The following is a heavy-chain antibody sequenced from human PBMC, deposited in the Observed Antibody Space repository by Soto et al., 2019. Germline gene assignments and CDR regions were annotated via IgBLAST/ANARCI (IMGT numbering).Heavy chain of an antibody. J-gene: IGHJ4*02. Sequence: DVVLVSSGGGFVRPGASPRLSCGVSGFKFTSYGMNWVRQAPGQGLEWLSYISGLSATTHYADSVRGRFTVSRDNDMNLVFLHLDNVRDEDTAVYYCTGGGAGRPDFWGQGSLVVVSS. D-gene: IGHD2-15*01. CDR2: ISGLSATT. CDR3: TGGGAGRPDF. CDR1: GFKFTSYG. V-gene: IGHV3-48*02.